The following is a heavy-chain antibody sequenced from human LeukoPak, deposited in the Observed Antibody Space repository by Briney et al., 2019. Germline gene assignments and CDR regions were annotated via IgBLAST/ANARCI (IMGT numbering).Heavy chain of an antibody. CDR1: GGSISSSSHY. D-gene: IGHD4-11*01. V-gene: IGHV4-39*01. CDR3: ARRTTVTTGHWYFDL. J-gene: IGHJ2*01. Sequence: PSETLSLTCTVSGGSISSSSHYWGWIRQPPGKGLECIGSMYSSGSTYYNPSLKSRVTISVDTSKNQFSLKLTSVTAADTAIYYCARRTTVTTGHWYFDLWGRGTLVTVSS. CDR2: MYSSGST.